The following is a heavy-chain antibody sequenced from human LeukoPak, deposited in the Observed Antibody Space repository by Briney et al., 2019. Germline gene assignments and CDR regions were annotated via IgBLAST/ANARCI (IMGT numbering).Heavy chain of an antibody. CDR3: AKDRLSGSYYDGAFDI. CDR1: GGSISSYY. D-gene: IGHD1-26*01. Sequence: SETLSLTCTVSGGSISSYYWSWIRQPAGKGLEWIGRIYTSGSTNYNPSLKSRVTMSVDTSKNQFSLKLSSVTAADTAVYYCAKDRLSGSYYDGAFDIWGQGTMVTVSS. CDR2: IYTSGST. V-gene: IGHV4-4*07. J-gene: IGHJ3*02.